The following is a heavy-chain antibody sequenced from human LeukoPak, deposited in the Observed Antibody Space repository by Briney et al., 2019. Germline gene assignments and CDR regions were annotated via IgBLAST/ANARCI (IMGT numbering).Heavy chain of an antibody. V-gene: IGHV3-53*01. CDR3: ARGEYSSSGLDY. CDR2: IYSGGST. J-gene: IGHJ4*02. Sequence: GGSLRLSCAASGFTVSSNYMSWVRQAPGKGLEWVSVIYSGGSTYYADSVKGRFTISRDNSKNTLYLQMNSLRAEDTAVYYCARGEYSSSGLDYWSQGTLVTVSS. CDR1: GFTVSSNY. D-gene: IGHD6-6*01.